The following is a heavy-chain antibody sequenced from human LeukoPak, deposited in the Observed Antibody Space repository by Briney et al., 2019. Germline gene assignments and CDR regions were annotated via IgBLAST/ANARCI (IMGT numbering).Heavy chain of an antibody. V-gene: IGHV3-48*04. J-gene: IGHJ3*02. CDR3: ARDGGDDAFDI. D-gene: IGHD3-10*01. Sequence: GGSLRLSCAASGFTLSNYNMNWVRQAPGKGLEWVSHISSSSRTIYYADSVKGRFTISRDNAKNTLYLQMNSLRAEDTAVYYCARDGGDDAFDIWGQGTMVTVSS. CDR1: GFTLSNYN. CDR2: ISSSSRTI.